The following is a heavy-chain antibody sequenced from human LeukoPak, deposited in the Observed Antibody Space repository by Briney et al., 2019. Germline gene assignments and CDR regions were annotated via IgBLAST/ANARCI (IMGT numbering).Heavy chain of an antibody. D-gene: IGHD3-10*01. Sequence: PSETLSLTCTVSGGSISSSSYYWGWIRQPPGKGLEWIGSIYYSGSTYYNPSLKSRVTMSVDTSKNQFSLKLSSVTAADTAVYYCARDGGVRGVIIWNYYYYYGMDVWGQGTTVTVSS. CDR1: GGSISSSSYY. CDR2: IYYSGST. J-gene: IGHJ6*02. CDR3: ARDGGVRGVIIWNYYYYYGMDV. V-gene: IGHV4-39*07.